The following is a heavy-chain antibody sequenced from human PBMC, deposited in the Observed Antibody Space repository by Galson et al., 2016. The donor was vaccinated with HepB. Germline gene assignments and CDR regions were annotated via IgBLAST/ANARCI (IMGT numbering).Heavy chain of an antibody. CDR2: MNPNSDNT. V-gene: IGHV1-8*01. CDR1: GYTLGSHD. CDR3: ARDFWSGYRYYGMDV. J-gene: IGHJ6*02. Sequence: SVKVSCKASGYTLGSHDVHWVRQATGQGLEWMGWMNPNSDNTGYAQKFQGRVTMTRDTSMSTVYMELSSLRPEDTAVYFCARDFWSGYRYYGMDVWGQGTTVTVSS. D-gene: IGHD3-3*01.